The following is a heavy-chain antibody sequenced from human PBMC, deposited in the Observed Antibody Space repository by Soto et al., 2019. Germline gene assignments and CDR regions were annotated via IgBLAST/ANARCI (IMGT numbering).Heavy chain of an antibody. Sequence: PGGSLRLSCAASGFTFSSYAMSWVRQAPGKGLEWVSAISGSGGNTYYADSVKGRFTISRDNSKNTLYLQMNSLRAEDTAVYYCAKEYQLPHIAAAGIIDYWGQGTLVTVPS. J-gene: IGHJ4*02. CDR1: GFTFSSYA. CDR2: ISGSGGNT. CDR3: AKEYQLPHIAAAGIIDY. V-gene: IGHV3-23*01. D-gene: IGHD6-13*01.